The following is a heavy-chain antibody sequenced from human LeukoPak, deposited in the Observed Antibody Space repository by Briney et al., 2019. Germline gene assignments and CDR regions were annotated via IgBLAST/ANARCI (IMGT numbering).Heavy chain of an antibody. V-gene: IGHV4-59*01. J-gene: IGHJ6*03. D-gene: IGHD4-17*01. CDR1: GGSISSYY. Sequence: SETLSLTCTVSGGSISSYYWSWIRQPPGKGLEWIGYIYYSGSTNYNPSLKSRVTISVDTSKNQFSLKLSSVTAADTAVYFCARVNGDYDRTEGYYYYYMDVWGKGTTVTVSS. CDR2: IYYSGST. CDR3: ARVNGDYDRTEGYYYYYMDV.